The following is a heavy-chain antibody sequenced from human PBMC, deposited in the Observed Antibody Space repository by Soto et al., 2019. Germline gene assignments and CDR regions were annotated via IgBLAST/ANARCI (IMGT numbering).Heavy chain of an antibody. CDR1: GFTFRSYEMN. Sequence: LRLSCAASGFTFRSYEMNWLRQPPGKGLEWIGYIYYSGSTYYNPSLKSRVTISVDTSKNQFSLKLSSVTAADAAVYYCARGRYSYGLGGMDVWGQGTTVTVSS. CDR3: ARGRYSYGLGGMDV. D-gene: IGHD5-18*01. CDR2: IYYSGST. J-gene: IGHJ6*02. V-gene: IGHV4-30-4*08.